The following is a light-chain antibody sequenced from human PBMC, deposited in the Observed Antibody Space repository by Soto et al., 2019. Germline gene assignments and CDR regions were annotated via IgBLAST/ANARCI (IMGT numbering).Light chain of an antibody. CDR3: TPYTTSATGI. J-gene: IGLJ1*01. Sequence: HSALTQPASVSASPGQSITLSCSYVEVFNYVSWYQHHPGRAPKLIIYEVSRRPSGVSPRFSGSKSGNTASLTISGLRSEDEADYYCTPYTTSATGIFGTGTKVTVL. V-gene: IGLV2-14*01. CDR2: EVS. CDR1: VEVFNY.